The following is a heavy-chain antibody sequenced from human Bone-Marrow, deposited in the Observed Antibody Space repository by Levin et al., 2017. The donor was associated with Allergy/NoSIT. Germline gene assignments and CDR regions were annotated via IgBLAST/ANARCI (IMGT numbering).Heavy chain of an antibody. V-gene: IGHV3-23*01. Sequence: HAGGSLRLSCVGSGFPFSSYDMNWVRQAPGKGLEWVSSISGIGSTTYYADSVKGRFTISRDNSKNTVYLQMKSLRAEDTATYYCAKAIVVPSSVPDHWGQGTLVTVSS. CDR3: AKAIVVPSSVPDH. CDR2: ISGIGSTT. CDR1: GFPFSSYD. D-gene: IGHD2-15*01. J-gene: IGHJ4*02.